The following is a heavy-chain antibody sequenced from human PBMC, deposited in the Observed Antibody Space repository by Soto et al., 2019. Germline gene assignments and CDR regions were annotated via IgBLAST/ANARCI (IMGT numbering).Heavy chain of an antibody. CDR2: IYYSGST. CDR1: GGSISSGDYY. V-gene: IGHV4-30-4*01. D-gene: IGHD3-22*01. Sequence: LSLTCTVSGGSISSGDYYWSWIRQPPGKGLEWIGYIYYSGSTYYNPSLKSRVTISVDTSKNQFSLKLSSVTAADTAVYYCARDGGGNYYDSSGVFDYWGQGTLVTVSS. CDR3: ARDGGGNYYDSSGVFDY. J-gene: IGHJ4*02.